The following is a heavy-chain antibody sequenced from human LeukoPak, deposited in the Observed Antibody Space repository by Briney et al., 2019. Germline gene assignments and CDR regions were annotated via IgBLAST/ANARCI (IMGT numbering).Heavy chain of an antibody. CDR1: GGSFSGYY. V-gene: IGHV4-34*01. CDR2: INHSGST. CDR3: ARYYDIFDY. J-gene: IGHJ4*02. Sequence: PSETLSLTCAVYGGSFSGYYWSWIRQPPGKGLEWIGEINHSGSTNYNPSLKSRVTISVDTSKNQFSLKLSSVTAADTAVYYCARYYDIFDYWGQGTLVTVSS. D-gene: IGHD3-9*01.